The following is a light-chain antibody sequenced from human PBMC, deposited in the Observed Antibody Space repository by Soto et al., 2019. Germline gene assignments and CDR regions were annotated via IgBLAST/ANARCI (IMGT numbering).Light chain of an antibody. CDR2: DVG. J-gene: IGLJ1*01. CDR3: NSYRTVSTSG. Sequence: QSALTQPASVSVSPGQSITIACTGTSSDIGGYNFVSWYQQHPGKAPKLLIYDVGNRPSGVSNRFSGSKSGNTASLTISEPKTEDEAHYYCNSYRTVSTSGLGTGTKLTVL. CDR1: SSDIGGYNF. V-gene: IGLV2-14*03.